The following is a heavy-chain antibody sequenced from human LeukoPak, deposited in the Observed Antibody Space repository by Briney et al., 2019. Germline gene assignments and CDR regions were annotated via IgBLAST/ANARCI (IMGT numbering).Heavy chain of an antibody. CDR1: GGFINSGSFY. CDR2: ISYSGSS. J-gene: IGHJ4*02. D-gene: IGHD1-26*01. CDR3: ARLAGSYYKFDS. V-gene: IGHV4-39*01. Sequence: PSETLSLTCTVSGGFINSGSFYWGWIRQPPGKGLDWIGSISYSGSSYYNPSLKSRATISGDTSKSQFSLNLRSVTAADTAVYYCARLAGSYYKFDSWGQGTLVTVSS.